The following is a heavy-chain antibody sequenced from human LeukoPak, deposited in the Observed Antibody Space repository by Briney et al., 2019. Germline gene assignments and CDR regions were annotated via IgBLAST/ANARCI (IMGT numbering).Heavy chain of an antibody. V-gene: IGHV3-21*01. CDR3: AKNTMTTYQYYMDV. D-gene: IGHD4-11*01. CDR1: GFTFSSYS. J-gene: IGHJ6*03. Sequence: GGSLRLSCAASGFTFSSYSMNWVRQAPGKGLEWVSSISSSSSYIYYADSVKGRFTISRDNAKNSLYLQMNSLRAEDTAVYYCAKNTMTTYQYYMDVWGKGTSVTISS. CDR2: ISSSSSYI.